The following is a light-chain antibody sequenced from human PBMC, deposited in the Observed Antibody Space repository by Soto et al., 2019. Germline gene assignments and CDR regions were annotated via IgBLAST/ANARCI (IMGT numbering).Light chain of an antibody. J-gene: IGKJ4*01. CDR1: QSVTSSY. CDR3: QQFSSYPLT. V-gene: IGKV3-20*01. CDR2: GAS. Sequence: EIVLTQSPGTLSLSPGEGATLSCRAGQSVTSSYLAWYQQKPGQAPRLLIYGASSRATGIPDRFSGSGSGADFTLTISRLESEDFAVYYCQQFSSYPLTFGGGTKVDIK.